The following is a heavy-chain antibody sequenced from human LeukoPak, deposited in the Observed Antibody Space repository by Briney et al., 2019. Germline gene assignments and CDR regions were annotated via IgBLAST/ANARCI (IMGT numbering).Heavy chain of an antibody. CDR3: ARGDYVWGSYRSHHFDY. CDR2: INHSGST. J-gene: IGHJ4*02. D-gene: IGHD3-16*02. Sequence: SETLSLTCAVYGGSFSGYYWSWIRQPPGKGLEWIGEINHSGSTNYDPSLKSRVTISVDTSKNQFSLKLSSVTAADTAVYYCARGDYVWGSYRSHHFDYWGQGTLVTVSS. V-gene: IGHV4-34*01. CDR1: GGSFSGYY.